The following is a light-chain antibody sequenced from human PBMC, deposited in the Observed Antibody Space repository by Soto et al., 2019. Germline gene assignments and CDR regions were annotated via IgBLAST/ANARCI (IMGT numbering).Light chain of an antibody. CDR3: QQTDTLPST. J-gene: IGKJ5*01. CDR1: QGISSY. V-gene: IGKV1-9*01. Sequence: IQLTQFPSFLYSSVGDRVTITWGATQGISSYLAWYQQKPGKAPKLLIYTASTLQSGVPSRFSASVSGTDFTLTISGLKTEDIGTYDAQQTDTLPSTFCQGTRLEIK. CDR2: TAS.